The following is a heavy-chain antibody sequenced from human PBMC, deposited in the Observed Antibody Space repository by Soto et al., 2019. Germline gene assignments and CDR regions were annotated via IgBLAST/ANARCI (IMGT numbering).Heavy chain of an antibody. V-gene: IGHV3-7*01. CDR1: GFTFSSHW. CDR2: IKQDGSEK. Sequence: EVQLVESGGGLVQPGGSLRLSCAASGFTFSSHWMSWVRQAPGKGLEWLASIKQDGSEKHYVDSVKGRFTISRDNAMNSLYLQMNSLRVEATAVYYCARVYYDYIWGSYPLVYWGQGTLVTVSS. D-gene: IGHD3-16*02. CDR3: ARVYYDYIWGSYPLVY. J-gene: IGHJ4*02.